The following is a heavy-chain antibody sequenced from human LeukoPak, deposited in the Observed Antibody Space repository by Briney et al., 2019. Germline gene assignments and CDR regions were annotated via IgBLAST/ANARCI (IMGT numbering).Heavy chain of an antibody. Sequence: GESLKISCKGSGFRFSSSWIAWVRQTPGKGLEWMGIIFPGDSETRYSPSFQGQVSISADTSITTVYLQWSSLKSSDTGMYYCARQMGTESPYMDVWGQGTTVTVSS. CDR3: ARQMGTESPYMDV. D-gene: IGHD2-8*01. V-gene: IGHV5-51*01. CDR2: IFPGDSET. J-gene: IGHJ6*03. CDR1: GFRFSSSW.